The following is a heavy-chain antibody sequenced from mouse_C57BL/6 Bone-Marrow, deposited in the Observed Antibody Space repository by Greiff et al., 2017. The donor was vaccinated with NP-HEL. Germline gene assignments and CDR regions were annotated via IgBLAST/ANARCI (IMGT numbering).Heavy chain of an antibody. Sequence: QVTLKVSGPGILQPSQTLSLTCSFSGFSLSTFGMGVGWIRQPSGQGLEWLAHIWWDDDKYYNPALKSRLTISKDTSKNQVFLKIAKVDTADTATYYCARMRERYLAWFAYWGQGTLVTVSA. V-gene: IGHV8-8*01. CDR2: IWWDDDK. CDR3: ARMRERYLAWFAY. J-gene: IGHJ3*01. D-gene: IGHD1-1*01. CDR1: GFSLSTFGMG.